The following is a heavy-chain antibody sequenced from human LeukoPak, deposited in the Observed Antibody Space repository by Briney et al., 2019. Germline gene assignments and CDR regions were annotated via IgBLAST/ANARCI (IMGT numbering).Heavy chain of an antibody. CDR2: INHSGST. J-gene: IGHJ4*02. V-gene: IGHV4-34*01. D-gene: IGHD6-13*01. CDR1: GGSFSGYY. CDR3: ASGSSSWYYFDY. Sequence: SETLSLTCAVYGGSFSGYYWSWIRQPPGKGLEWIGEINHSGSTNYNPSLKSRVTISVDTSKNQFSLKLSSVTAADTAVYYCASGSSSWYYFDYWGQGTLVTVSS.